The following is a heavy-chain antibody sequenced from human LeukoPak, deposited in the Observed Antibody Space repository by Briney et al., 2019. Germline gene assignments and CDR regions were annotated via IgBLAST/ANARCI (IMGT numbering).Heavy chain of an antibody. D-gene: IGHD6-19*01. CDR3: ARFGSGWWYNDY. J-gene: IGHJ4*02. Sequence: PSETLSLTCAVSGASITSYYWTWIRQPPGKGLEWIGHIYHTGNIKYNPSLNSRVTISIDTSKNQFSLKLSSVTAADTAVYYCARFGSGWWYNDYWGQGTLVTVSS. CDR1: GASITSYY. V-gene: IGHV4-59*01. CDR2: IYHTGNI.